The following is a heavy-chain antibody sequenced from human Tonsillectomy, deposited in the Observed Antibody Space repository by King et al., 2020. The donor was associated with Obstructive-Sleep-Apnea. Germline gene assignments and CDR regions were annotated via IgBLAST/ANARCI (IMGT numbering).Heavy chain of an antibody. CDR1: GFTFSSYG. D-gene: IGHD6-13*01. CDR2: IRYDGSNK. Sequence: HVQLVESGGGVVQPGGSLRLSCAASGFTFSSYGMHWVRQAPGKGLEWVAFIRYDGSNKYYADSVKGRFTISRDNSKNTLYLQMNSLRAEDTAVYYCAKRDDDKSSSLLDYWGQGTLVTVSS. V-gene: IGHV3-30*02. J-gene: IGHJ4*02. CDR3: AKRDDDKSSSLLDY.